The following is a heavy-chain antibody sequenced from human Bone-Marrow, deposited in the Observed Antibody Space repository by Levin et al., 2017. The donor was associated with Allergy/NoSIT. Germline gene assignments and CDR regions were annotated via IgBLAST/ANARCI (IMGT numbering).Heavy chain of an antibody. CDR3: ARGVI. CDR2: ISYDGSKS. CDR1: EFAFRSFS. Sequence: LSLTCAASEFAFRSFSMNWVRQAPGKGLEWVAVISYDGSKSYYADSVKGRLTISRDNSNDTLYLQMNSLRSEDTAVYYCARGVIWGQGTQVTVSS. V-gene: IGHV3-30*04. J-gene: IGHJ4*02.